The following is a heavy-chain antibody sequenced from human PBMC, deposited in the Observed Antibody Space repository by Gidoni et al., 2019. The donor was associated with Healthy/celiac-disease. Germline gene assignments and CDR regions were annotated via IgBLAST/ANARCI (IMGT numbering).Heavy chain of an antibody. J-gene: IGHJ4*02. D-gene: IGHD1-26*01. CDR1: GFTLSSYG. CDR3: AKDSSSGSYGYYFDY. Sequence: QVQLVESGGGVVQPGRSLRLSCAASGFTLSSYGMHWVRQDPGKGLEWVEDISYDGSNKYYADSVKGRFTISRDNSKNTLYLQMNSLRAEDTAVYYCAKDSSSGSYGYYFDYWGQGTLVTVSS. V-gene: IGHV3-30*18. CDR2: ISYDGSNK.